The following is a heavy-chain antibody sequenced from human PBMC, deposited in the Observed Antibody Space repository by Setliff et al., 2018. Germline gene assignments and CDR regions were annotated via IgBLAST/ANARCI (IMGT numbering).Heavy chain of an antibody. V-gene: IGHV4-59*01. CDR3: ARDRTAYNYGMDV. Sequence: SETLSLTCTISGGFTSSFYWSWIRQAPGKGLEWIGYVDHSGSTNFSPSLKSRVTISADTSKNQVSLKLTSATAADTAVYYCARDRTAYNYGMDVWGQGTTVTVSS. CDR1: GGFTSSFY. D-gene: IGHD5-18*01. J-gene: IGHJ6*02. CDR2: VDHSGST.